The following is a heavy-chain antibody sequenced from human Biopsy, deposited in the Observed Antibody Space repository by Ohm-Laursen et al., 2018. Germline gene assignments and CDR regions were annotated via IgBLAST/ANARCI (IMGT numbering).Heavy chain of an antibody. CDR1: GGTFSNYG. V-gene: IGHV1-69*06. Sequence: SVKVSCKAPGGTFSNYGVNWVRQAPGQGLEWLGGNIPILGTGNYAQKFQVRVTVASDTSTSTATMELRSLRSHDTAVYYCATKLTGYFHHWGQGILVIVSS. J-gene: IGHJ1*01. D-gene: IGHD3-9*01. CDR2: NIPILGTG. CDR3: ATKLTGYFHH.